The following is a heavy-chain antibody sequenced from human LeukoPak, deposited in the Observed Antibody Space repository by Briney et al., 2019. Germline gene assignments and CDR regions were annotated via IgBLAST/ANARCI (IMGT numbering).Heavy chain of an antibody. Sequence: GGSLRLSCAASGFSLSSYEMNWVRQAPGKGLEWVANLKQDGSVKHYVDSVKGRFTISRDNAKNSLYLQMTNLRAEDTAVYYCATSADSPGNSWGQGTLITVSS. J-gene: IGHJ4*02. CDR3: ATSADSPGNS. CDR1: GFSLSSYE. CDR2: LKQDGSVK. D-gene: IGHD4-23*01. V-gene: IGHV3-7*01.